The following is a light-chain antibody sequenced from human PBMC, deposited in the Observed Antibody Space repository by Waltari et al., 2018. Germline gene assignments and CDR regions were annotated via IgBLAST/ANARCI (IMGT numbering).Light chain of an antibody. CDR1: SLDVGGYDF. J-gene: IGLJ1*01. CDR3: TSYTSRHTLV. V-gene: IGLV2-14*01. Sequence: QSALTQPASVSGSPGQSITISCTGSSLDVGGYDFVSWYRQHPGKAPKVVIFDVNNRPSGVSDGVSGSNSGNTASLTISGLQAEDEGDYYCTSYTSRHTLVFGGGTKVTVL. CDR2: DVN.